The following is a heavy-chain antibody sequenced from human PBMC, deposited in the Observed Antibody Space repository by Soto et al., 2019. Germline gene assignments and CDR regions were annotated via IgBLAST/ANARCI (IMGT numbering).Heavy chain of an antibody. CDR1: GYTFTDYG. CDR3: ARDRMSFFDP. CDR2: ISASNGNT. D-gene: IGHD2-8*01. V-gene: IGHV1-18*01. J-gene: IGHJ5*02. Sequence: ASVKVSCKASGYTFTDYGVSWVRQAPGQGLEWMGWISASNGNTDYAQKFQGRVTMTTDTSTSTAYLELRNLRSDDAAMDYCARDRMSFFDPWGQGTLVTVSS.